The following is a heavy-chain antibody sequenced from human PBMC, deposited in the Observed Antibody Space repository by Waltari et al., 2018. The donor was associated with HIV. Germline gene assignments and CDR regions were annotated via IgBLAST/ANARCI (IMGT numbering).Heavy chain of an antibody. J-gene: IGHJ3*02. CDR1: GGSISSSSYY. V-gene: IGHV4-39*02. CDR3: ARERRPDAFDI. Sequence: QLQLQESGPGLVKPSETLSLTCTVSGGSISSSSYYWGGIRHPPGKGLEWIGSTYYSGATYYNPSLKSRVTISVETSKNQLSLKLSSVTAADTAVYYCARERRPDAFDIWGQGTMVTVSS. CDR2: TYYSGAT.